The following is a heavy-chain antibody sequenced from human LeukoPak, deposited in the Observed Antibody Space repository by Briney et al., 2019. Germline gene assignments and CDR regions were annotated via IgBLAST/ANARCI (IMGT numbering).Heavy chain of an antibody. Sequence: SETLSLTCTVSGGSISSSRYYWGCIRQPPGKGLEWIGDIHYSGSTYYNPSLKSRVTISVDTSKNQFSLKLSSVTAADTAVYYCARGRNYHCSSTSCHGSYYMDVWGKGTTVTVSS. CDR2: IHYSGST. D-gene: IGHD2-2*01. CDR1: GGSISSSRYY. V-gene: IGHV4-39*01. J-gene: IGHJ6*03. CDR3: ARGRNYHCSSTSCHGSYYMDV.